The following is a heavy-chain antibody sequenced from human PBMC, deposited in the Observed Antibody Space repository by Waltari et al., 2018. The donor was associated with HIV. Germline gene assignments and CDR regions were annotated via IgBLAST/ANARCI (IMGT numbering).Heavy chain of an antibody. CDR3: AKDATAKYFFDY. V-gene: IGHV3-30*18. J-gene: IGHJ4*02. Sequence: QVQLVESGGGVVQPGRSLRRAWRGSGVTFRSNGLHWVRQAPGKGLEWVSFISYDGSNKYYANSVKGRFTISRDNSRNMVFLQMNSLRADDTAVYYCAKDATAKYFFDYWGQGTLVTVSS. CDR1: GVTFRSNG. CDR2: ISYDGSNK. D-gene: IGHD2-21*02.